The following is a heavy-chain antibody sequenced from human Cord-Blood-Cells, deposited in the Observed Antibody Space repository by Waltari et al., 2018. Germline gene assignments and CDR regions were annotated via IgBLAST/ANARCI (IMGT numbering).Heavy chain of an antibody. V-gene: IGHV1-8*01. CDR1: GYTFTSYD. Sequence: QVQLVQSGAEVKKPGASVKVSCTASGYTFTSYDINWVRQATGQGLEWMGWMSPNSGNTGYAQKFQGRVTMTRNTSISTAYMELSSLRAEDTAVYYCAMHERGYSYGYYYYYGMDVWGQGTTVTVSS. CDR3: AMHERGYSYGYYYYYGMDV. J-gene: IGHJ6*02. CDR2: MSPNSGNT. D-gene: IGHD5-18*01.